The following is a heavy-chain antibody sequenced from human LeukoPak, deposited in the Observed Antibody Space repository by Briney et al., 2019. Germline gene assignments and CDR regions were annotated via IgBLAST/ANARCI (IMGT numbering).Heavy chain of an antibody. CDR1: GFTFSSYG. J-gene: IGHJ6*03. V-gene: IGHV3-30*02. Sequence: PGGSLRLSCAASGFTFSSYGMHWVRQAPGKGLEWVAFIRYDGSNKYYADSVKGRFTISRDNSKNTLYLQMSSLRSEDTAVYYCARGGTSPPHYYYYYYMDVWGKGTTVTISS. CDR3: ARGGTSPPHYYYYYYMDV. CDR2: IRYDGSNK. D-gene: IGHD1-1*01.